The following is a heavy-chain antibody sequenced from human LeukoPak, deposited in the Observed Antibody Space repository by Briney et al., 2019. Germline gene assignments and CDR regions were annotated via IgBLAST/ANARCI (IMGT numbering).Heavy chain of an antibody. Sequence: SETLSLTCTVSGGSVSSGNYDWNWIRQPPGKALEWIGCIYYSGSTNYNPSLKSRVSISVDTSKNQFSLNLYSVTAADTAVYYCVRQFAYWGQGTLVTV. CDR3: VRQFAY. CDR1: GGSVSSGNYD. J-gene: IGHJ4*02. V-gene: IGHV4-61*01. CDR2: IYYSGST.